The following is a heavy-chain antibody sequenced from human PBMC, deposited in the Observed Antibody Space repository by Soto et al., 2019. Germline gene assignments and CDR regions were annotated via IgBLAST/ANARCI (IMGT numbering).Heavy chain of an antibody. CDR3: ARDAYGSGSYYTTEAFDI. V-gene: IGHV4-4*02. CDR1: GGSISSSNW. J-gene: IGHJ3*02. CDR2: IYHSGST. Sequence: QVQLQESGPGLVKPSGTLSLTCAVSGGSISSSNWWSWVRQPPGKGLEWIGEIYHSGSTNYNPSLKLRVTISVYKSRNQFSRKRGCVTAADSVVYYCARDAYGSGSYYTTEAFDIWGQGTMVTVSS. D-gene: IGHD3-10*01.